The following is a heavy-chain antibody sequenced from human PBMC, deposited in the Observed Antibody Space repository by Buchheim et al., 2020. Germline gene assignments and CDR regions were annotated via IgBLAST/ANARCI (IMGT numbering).Heavy chain of an antibody. V-gene: IGHV1-69*04. CDR3: ARAGSYYDSSGYHPRYYYGMDV. D-gene: IGHD3-22*01. J-gene: IGHJ6*02. CDR1: GGTFSSYA. Sequence: QVQLVQSGAEVKKPGSSVKVSCKASGGTFSSYAISWMRQAPGQGLEWMGRIIPILGIANYAQKFQGRVTITADKSTSTAYMELSSLRSEDTAVYYCARAGSYYDSSGYHPRYYYGMDVWGQGTT. CDR2: IIPILGIA.